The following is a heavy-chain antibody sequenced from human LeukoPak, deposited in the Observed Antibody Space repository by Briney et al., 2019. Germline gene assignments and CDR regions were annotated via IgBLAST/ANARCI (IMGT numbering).Heavy chain of an antibody. V-gene: IGHV4-61*08. CDR3: ARGLLPRLSGSYPFPPSGYYYGMDV. CDR1: GGSISSGGYY. CDR2: IYYSGST. D-gene: IGHD1-26*01. J-gene: IGHJ6*02. Sequence: SETLSLTCTVSGGSISSGGYYWSWIRQHPGKGLEWIGYIYYSGSTNYNPSLKSRVTISVDTSKNQFSLKLSSVTAADTAVYYCARGLLPRLSGSYPFPPSGYYYGMDVWGQGTTVTVSS.